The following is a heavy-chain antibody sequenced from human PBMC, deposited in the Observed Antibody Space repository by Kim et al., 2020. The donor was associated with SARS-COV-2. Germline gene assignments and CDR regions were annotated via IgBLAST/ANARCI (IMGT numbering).Heavy chain of an antibody. CDR2: INPSGGST. CDR1: GYTFTSYY. D-gene: IGHD3-22*01. CDR3: ARGSYDSSGYYYPESDY. V-gene: IGHV1-46*01. Sequence: ASVKVSCKASGYTFTSYYMHWVRQAPGQGLEWMGIINPSGGSTSYAQKFQGRVTMTRDTSTSTVYMELSSLRSEDTAVYYCARGSYDSSGYYYPESDYWGQGTLVTVSS. J-gene: IGHJ4*02.